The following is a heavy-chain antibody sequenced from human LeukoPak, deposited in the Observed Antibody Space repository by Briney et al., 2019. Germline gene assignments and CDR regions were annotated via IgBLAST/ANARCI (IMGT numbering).Heavy chain of an antibody. CDR3: ARDHGKQLWLRLNYAFDI. CDR2: ISYDGSNK. CDR1: GFTFSSYA. Sequence: GGSLRLSCAASGFTFSSYAMHWVRQAPGKGLEWVAVISYDGSNKYYADSVKGRFTISRDNSKNTLYLQMNSLRAEDTAVYYCARDHGKQLWLRLNYAFDIWGQGTMVTVSS. D-gene: IGHD5-18*01. J-gene: IGHJ3*02. V-gene: IGHV3-30-3*01.